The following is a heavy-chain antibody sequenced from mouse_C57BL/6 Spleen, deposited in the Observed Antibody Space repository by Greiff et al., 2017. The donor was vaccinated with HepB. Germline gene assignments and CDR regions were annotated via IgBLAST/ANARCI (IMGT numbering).Heavy chain of an antibody. CDR3: ANYYGSSPGFAY. CDR2: IYPGSGST. V-gene: IGHV1-55*01. J-gene: IGHJ3*01. Sequence: QVQLQQPGAELVKPGASVKMSCKASGYTFTSYWITWVKQRPGQGLEWIGDIYPGSGSTNYNEKFKSKATLTVDTSSSTAYMQLSSLTSEDSAVYYCANYYGSSPGFAYGGQGTRVTVSA. D-gene: IGHD1-1*01. CDR1: GYTFTSYW.